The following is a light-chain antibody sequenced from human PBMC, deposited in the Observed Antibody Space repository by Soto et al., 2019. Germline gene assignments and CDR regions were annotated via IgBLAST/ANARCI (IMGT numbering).Light chain of an antibody. CDR3: SSYTGTSTLV. V-gene: IGLV2-14*01. CDR1: SSDVGDYDY. CDR2: DVS. J-gene: IGLJ2*01. Sequence: QSALTQPASVSGSPGQSITISCTGTSSDVGDYDYVSWYQQQPVKAPQLMIYDVSDRPSGVPNRFSGSKSGNTASLTISVLQAEDEADYYCSSYTGTSTLVFGGGTQLTVL.